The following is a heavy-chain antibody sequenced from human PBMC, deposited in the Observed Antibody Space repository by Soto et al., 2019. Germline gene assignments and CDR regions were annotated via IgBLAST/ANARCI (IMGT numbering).Heavy chain of an antibody. CDR3: ARTDRDFYGLDV. J-gene: IGHJ6*02. Sequence: EVPLVESGGGLVQPGGSLRLSCEASGFTFRNYDMNWVRQGTGKGLERVSGISAAGDPDYADSVEGRFTISRENAQNSFFLQMNSLRVGDTAVYYCARTDRDFYGLDVWGQGTTVIVSS. V-gene: IGHV3-13*05. CDR2: ISAAGDP. CDR1: GFTFRNYD.